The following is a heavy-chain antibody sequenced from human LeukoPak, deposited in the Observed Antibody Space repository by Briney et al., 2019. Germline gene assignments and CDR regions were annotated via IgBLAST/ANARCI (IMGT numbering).Heavy chain of an antibody. CDR3: ARRLSGSSWYWDAFDI. V-gene: IGHV4-59*08. J-gene: IGHJ3*02. D-gene: IGHD6-13*01. CDR2: IYYSGST. Sequence: SETLSPTCTVSGGSISSYYWSWIRQPPGKGLEWIGYIYYSGSTNYNPSLKSRVTISVDTSKNQFSLKLSSVTAADTAVYYCARRLSGSSWYWDAFDIWGQGTMVTVSS. CDR1: GGSISSYY.